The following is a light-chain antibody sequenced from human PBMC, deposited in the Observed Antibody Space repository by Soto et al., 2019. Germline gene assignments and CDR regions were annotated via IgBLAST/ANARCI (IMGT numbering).Light chain of an antibody. CDR3: SSYTSISTYV. CDR2: DVT. CDR1: SSDVGGYDF. Sequence: QSVLTQPASVSGSPGQSITISCTGTSSDVGGYDFVSWYQQHPDKAPKLMIYDVTNRPSGVSNRFSGSKSGNTSSLTISGLQAEGEADYYCSSYTSISTYVFGTGTKVTV. J-gene: IGLJ1*01. V-gene: IGLV2-14*01.